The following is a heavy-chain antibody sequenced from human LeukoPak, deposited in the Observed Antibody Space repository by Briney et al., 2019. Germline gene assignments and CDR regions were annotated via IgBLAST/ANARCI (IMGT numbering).Heavy chain of an antibody. J-gene: IGHJ3*02. V-gene: IGHV4-61*02. CDR1: GGSISSGSYY. D-gene: IGHD6-13*01. CDR3: ARGPHSSSWYADAFDI. Sequence: PSETLSLTCTVSGGSISSGSYYWSWIRQPAGKGLEWIGRIYTSGSTNYNPSLKSRVTISVDKSQIHFSLRLSSVTAADTAVYYCARGPHSSSWYADAFDIWGQGTMVTVSS. CDR2: IYTSGST.